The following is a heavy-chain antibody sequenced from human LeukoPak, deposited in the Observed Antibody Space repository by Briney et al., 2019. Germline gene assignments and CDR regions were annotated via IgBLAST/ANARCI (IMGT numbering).Heavy chain of an antibody. V-gene: IGHV3-23*01. D-gene: IGHD2-15*01. CDR1: GFTFSSYA. J-gene: IGHJ4*02. CDR2: ISGSGDRT. CDR3: ASINNDKLGYCSGGSCWSNY. Sequence: PGGSLRLSCAASGFTFSSYAMSWVRQAPGKGLEWISSISGSGDRTYYAGSVKGRFTISRDNAKNSLYLQMNSLRAEDTAVYYCASINNDKLGYCSGGSCWSNYWGQGTLVTVSS.